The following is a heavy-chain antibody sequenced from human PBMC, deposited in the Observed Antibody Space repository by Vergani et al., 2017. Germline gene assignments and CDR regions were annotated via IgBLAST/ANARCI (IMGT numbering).Heavy chain of an antibody. CDR2: ISYDGSNK. D-gene: IGHD6-13*01. Sequence: QVQLVESGGGVVQPGRSLRLSCAASGFTFSSYAMHWVRQAPGKGLEWVAVISYDGSNKYYADSVKGRFTISRDNSKNTLYLQMNSLRAEDTAVYYCARAGSSWYREFDYWGQGTLVTVSS. CDR1: GFTFSSYA. CDR3: ARAGSSWYREFDY. J-gene: IGHJ4*02. V-gene: IGHV3-30*01.